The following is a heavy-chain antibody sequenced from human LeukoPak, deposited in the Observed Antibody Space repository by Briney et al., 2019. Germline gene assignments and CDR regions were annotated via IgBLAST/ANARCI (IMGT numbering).Heavy chain of an antibody. D-gene: IGHD6-6*01. CDR3: ARHLLSIRSSSPVDY. CDR2: IYPGDSDT. Sequence: GASLQICCEGSGSIFTSYWIGWGRQLRGKGLEWMGIIYPGDSDTRYRPSFQGQVTISGDKSISTAYLQWSSLKASDTAMYYCARHLLSIRSSSPVDYWGQGTLVTVSS. J-gene: IGHJ4*02. V-gene: IGHV5-51*01. CDR1: GSIFTSYW.